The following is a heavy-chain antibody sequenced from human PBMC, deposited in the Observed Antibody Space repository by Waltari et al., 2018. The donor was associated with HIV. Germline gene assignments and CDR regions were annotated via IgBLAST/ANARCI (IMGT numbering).Heavy chain of an antibody. V-gene: IGHV1-18*01. CDR2: IGTYNGNA. CDR3: ARSHCAVTSCGSIDY. CDR1: GYPFTTYG. Sequence: QVQLVQSGAQVKKPGASVKVPCKASGYPFTTYGIPWGRQAPGQGLEWLGWIGTYNGNADFAPKTQVRIHLTIDTSTSTAYMELTSLRSDDTAVYYCARSHCAVTSCGSIDYWGQGTLVTVSS. D-gene: IGHD4-17*01. J-gene: IGHJ4*02.